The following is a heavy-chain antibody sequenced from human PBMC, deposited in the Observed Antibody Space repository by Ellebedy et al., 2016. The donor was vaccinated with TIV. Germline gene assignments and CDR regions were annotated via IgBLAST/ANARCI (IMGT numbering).Heavy chain of an antibody. J-gene: IGHJ4*02. V-gene: IGHV3-74*01. CDR3: SWSLNS. Sequence: GESLKISXAASGFTFSSYWMHWVRQAPGKGLVWVSRINSDGSSTSYADSVKGRFTISRDNAKNTLYLQMNSLRAEDTAVYYCSWSLNSWGQGTLVTVSS. D-gene: IGHD3-10*01. CDR1: GFTFSSYW. CDR2: INSDGSST.